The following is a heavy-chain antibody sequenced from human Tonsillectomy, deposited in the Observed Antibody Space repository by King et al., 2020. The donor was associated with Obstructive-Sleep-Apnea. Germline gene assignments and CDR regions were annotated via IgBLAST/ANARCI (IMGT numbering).Heavy chain of an antibody. Sequence: VQLQESGPGLVKPSETLSLTCTVSGGSISSYYWSWIRQPPGKGLEWIGYIYYSGSTNYNPSLNSRVSMSVDTSKNQFSLNLTSVTAADTAVYYCARLRERWLKWGAYFDDWGQGALVTVSS. V-gene: IGHV4-59*08. CDR1: GGSISSYY. J-gene: IGHJ4*02. CDR2: IYYSGST. D-gene: IGHD5-24*01. CDR3: ARLRERWLKWGAYFDD.